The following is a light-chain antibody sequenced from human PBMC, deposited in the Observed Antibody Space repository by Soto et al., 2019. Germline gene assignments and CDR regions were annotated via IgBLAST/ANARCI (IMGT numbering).Light chain of an antibody. CDR1: QSVGRN. J-gene: IGKJ4*01. CDR3: QQYNHWPPLT. V-gene: IGKV3-15*01. Sequence: EIVMTQSPATLSVSPGERATLSCRASQSVGRNLAWYQQKPGQAPRLLIYGASTRATGIPARFSGSGSGTEFPLTISSLQSEDFAICSCQQYNHWPPLTFGGGKKVEIK. CDR2: GAS.